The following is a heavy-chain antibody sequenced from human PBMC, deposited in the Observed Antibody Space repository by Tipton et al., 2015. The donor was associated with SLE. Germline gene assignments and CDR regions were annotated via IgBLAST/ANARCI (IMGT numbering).Heavy chain of an antibody. CDR3: VKAVPSLPALGHYYYYYGMDV. V-gene: IGHV3-30*02. J-gene: IGHJ6*02. D-gene: IGHD2-2*01. Sequence: GSLRLSCAASGFSISNYGMHWVRQAPGKGLEWVAFIRYDGSNKYYADSVKGRFTISRDNSKNTLYLQMNSLRAEDTAVYYCVKAVPSLPALGHYYYYYGMDVWGQGTTVTASS. CDR2: IRYDGSNK. CDR1: GFSISNYG.